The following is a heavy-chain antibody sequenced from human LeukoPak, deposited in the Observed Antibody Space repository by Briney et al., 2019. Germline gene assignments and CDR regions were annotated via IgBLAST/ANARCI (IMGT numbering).Heavy chain of an antibody. Sequence: SETLSLTCAVSGGSISSGGYSWSWIRQPPGKGLEWIGYIHYSGSTYYNPSLKSRVTISVDTSKNQFSLKLSSVTAADTAVYYCAGGKIAARRLYYFDYWGQGTLVTVSS. CDR3: AGGKIAARRLYYFDY. CDR2: IHYSGST. J-gene: IGHJ4*02. V-gene: IGHV4-30-4*07. D-gene: IGHD6-13*01. CDR1: GGSISSGGYS.